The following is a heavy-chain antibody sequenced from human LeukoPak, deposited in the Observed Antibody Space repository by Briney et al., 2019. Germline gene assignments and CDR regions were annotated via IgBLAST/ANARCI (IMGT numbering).Heavy chain of an antibody. Sequence: QPGGSLRLSCAASGFTFTPYWMTWVRQSTGRGLEFVAYIKQDGYLKNYVDSVKGRFHISRDNPKNSLYLQMNSLRAEDTAVFYCLVTRRSASFDFWGQGTTVTVSS. CDR2: IKQDGYLK. CDR3: LVTRRSASFDF. V-gene: IGHV3-7*01. CDR1: GFTFTPYW. D-gene: IGHD4-17*01. J-gene: IGHJ3*01.